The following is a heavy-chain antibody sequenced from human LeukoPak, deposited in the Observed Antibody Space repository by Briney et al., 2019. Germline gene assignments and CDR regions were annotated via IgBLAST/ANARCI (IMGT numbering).Heavy chain of an antibody. CDR3: ARGGSTSCYPCYYYYMDA. D-gene: IGHD2-2*01. J-gene: IGHJ6*03. V-gene: IGHV4-4*07. Sequence: SETLSLTCTVSGGSISSYYWSWIRQPAGKGLEWIGRIYTSGSTNYNPSLKSRVTMSVDTSKNQFSLKLSSVTAADTAVYYCARGGSTSCYPCYYYYMDAWGKGTTVTVSS. CDR1: GGSISSYY. CDR2: IYTSGST.